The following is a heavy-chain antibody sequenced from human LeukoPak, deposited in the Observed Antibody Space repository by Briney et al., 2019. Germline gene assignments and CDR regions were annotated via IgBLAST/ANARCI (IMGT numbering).Heavy chain of an antibody. Sequence: SETLSLTCTVSGGSISSYYWSGIRHPPGKGLEWIGYVYYSGSTNYNPSLKSRVTISVDTSKNQFSLKLSSVTAADTAVYYCAAMGYSNSWFDPWGQGTLVTVSS. D-gene: IGHD4-4*01. J-gene: IGHJ5*02. CDR3: AAMGYSNSWFDP. V-gene: IGHV4-59*08. CDR1: GGSISSYY. CDR2: VYYSGST.